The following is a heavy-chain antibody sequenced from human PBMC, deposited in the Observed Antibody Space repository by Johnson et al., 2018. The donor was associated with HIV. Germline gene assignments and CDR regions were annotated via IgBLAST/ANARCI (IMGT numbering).Heavy chain of an antibody. CDR2: IFSVGNT. CDR1: GFTFSSYA. D-gene: IGHD4-23*01. CDR3: AREAQTHAFDI. Sequence: QVQLVESGGGVVQPGRSLRLSCAASGFTFSSYAMHWVRRAPGKGLEWVSVIFSVGNTYYADSVKGRFTISRDNSKNTLYLQMNSLRAGDTAVYYCAREAQTHAFDIWGQGTMVTVSS. J-gene: IGHJ3*02. V-gene: IGHV3-30*04.